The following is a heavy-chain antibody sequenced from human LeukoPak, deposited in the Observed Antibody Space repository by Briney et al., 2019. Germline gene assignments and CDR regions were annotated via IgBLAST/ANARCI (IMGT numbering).Heavy chain of an antibody. V-gene: IGHV3-23*01. J-gene: IGHJ4*02. CDR2: ISGSGGST. Sequence: GGSLRLSCAASGFTFSSYAMSWVRQAPGKGLEWVSAISGSGGSTYYADSVKGRFTISRDNSKNTLYLQMNSLRAEDTAVYYCAKSNQRRIGEFRNFDYWRQGTLVTVSA. D-gene: IGHD3-10*01. CDR3: AKSNQRRIGEFRNFDY. CDR1: GFTFSSYA.